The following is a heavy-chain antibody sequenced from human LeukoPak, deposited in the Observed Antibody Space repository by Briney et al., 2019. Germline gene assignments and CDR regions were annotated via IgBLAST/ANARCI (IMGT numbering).Heavy chain of an antibody. D-gene: IGHD2-2*01. CDR3: ARDLGYCSSTSCYHWFDP. CDR1: GFTFGDYG. Sequence: GGSLRLSCTASGFTFGDYGMSWFRQAPGKGLEWVSFIRSKACGGTTEYAASVNGRFTISRDDSKSIAYLQMNSLKTEDTAMFYCARDLGYCSSTSCYHWFDPWGQGTLVTISS. V-gene: IGHV3-49*03. CDR2: IRSKACGGTT. J-gene: IGHJ5*02.